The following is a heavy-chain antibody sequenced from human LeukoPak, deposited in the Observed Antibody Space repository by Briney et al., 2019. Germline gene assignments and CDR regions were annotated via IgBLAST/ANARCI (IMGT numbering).Heavy chain of an antibody. Sequence: SETLSLTCTVSGYSINSGYYWGWIRQPPGKGLEFIGNMYHTGNTHYNPSLMSRVTISIDTSKNMFALKLSSVTAADTAVYYCARGSRGSSWHKKYYYYYYMDVWGKGTTVTVSS. CDR1: GYSINSGYY. CDR2: MYHTGNT. J-gene: IGHJ6*03. V-gene: IGHV4-38-2*02. D-gene: IGHD6-13*01. CDR3: ARGSRGSSWHKKYYYYYYMDV.